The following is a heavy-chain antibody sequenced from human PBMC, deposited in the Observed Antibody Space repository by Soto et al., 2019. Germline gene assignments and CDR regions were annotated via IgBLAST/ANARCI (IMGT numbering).Heavy chain of an antibody. CDR2: IIPIFGTA. V-gene: IGHV1-69*01. D-gene: IGHD3-10*01. CDR1: GGTFSSYA. J-gene: IGHJ4*02. CDR3: PRAREGTTMVRGLLTR. Sequence: QVQLVQSGAEVQKPGSSVKVSCKASGGTFSSYAISWVRQAPGQGLEWMGGIIPIFGTANYAQKFQGRVTITADQSTSTAYMELSSLRSEDTAVYYCPRAREGTTMVRGLLTRWGQGTLVTVSS.